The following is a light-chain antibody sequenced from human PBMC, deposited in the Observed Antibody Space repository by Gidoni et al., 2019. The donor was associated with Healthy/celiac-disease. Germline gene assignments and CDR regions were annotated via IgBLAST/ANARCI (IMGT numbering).Light chain of an antibody. CDR3: QQRYSTPQF. V-gene: IGKV1-39*01. Sequence: TQMTQSPSSLSPSVGDRVTITCRASQSISSYLNWYHQKPGKAPKLLIYAASSLQSGVQSRFSGSGSGTDYTLTISSLQPADFAAYYCQQRYSTPQFFGPGTKVDIK. J-gene: IGKJ3*01. CDR1: QSISSY. CDR2: AAS.